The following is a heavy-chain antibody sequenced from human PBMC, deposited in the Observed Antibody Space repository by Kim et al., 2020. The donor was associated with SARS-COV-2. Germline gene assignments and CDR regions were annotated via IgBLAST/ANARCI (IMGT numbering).Heavy chain of an antibody. D-gene: IGHD1-20*01. J-gene: IGHJ4*01. V-gene: IGHV4-59*01. CDR3: ARYNPGSFDY. Sequence: SETLSLTCTVSGGSISSYYWSWIRQPPGQGLEWIGYIYFSGSTNYNPSLKSRVTISVDTSKNQFSLKLTSVTAADTAVYYCARYNPGSFDYWGHGTLVTV. CDR1: GGSISSYY. CDR2: IYFSGST.